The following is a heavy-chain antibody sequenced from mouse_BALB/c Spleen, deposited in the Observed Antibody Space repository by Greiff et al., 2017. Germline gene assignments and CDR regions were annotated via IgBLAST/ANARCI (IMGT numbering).Heavy chain of an antibody. J-gene: IGHJ2*01. D-gene: IGHD2-14*01. Sequence: VQVVESGPELARPWASVKISCQAFYTFSRRVYFAIRDTNYWMQWVKQRPGQGLEWIGAIYPGNGDTSYNQKFKGKATLTADKSSSTAYMQLSSLTSEDTAVYFCAREEVYRYTRWGQGTTLTVSS. CDR2: GQGLEWIG. CDR1: YTFS. CDR3: SEDTAVYFCAREEVYRYTR. V-gene: IGHV1-87*01.